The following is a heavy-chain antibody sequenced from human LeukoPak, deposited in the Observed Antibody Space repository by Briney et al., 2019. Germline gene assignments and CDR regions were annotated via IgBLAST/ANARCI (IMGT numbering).Heavy chain of an antibody. CDR1: GFTFSSYC. CDR2: ISSSSTYI. CDR3: ARDSTRFDY. V-gene: IGHV3-21*01. Sequence: PGGSLRLSCAASGFTFSSYCMNWVRQAPGKGLEWVSSISSSSTYIYYTDSMKGRFTISRDNAKNSLYLQMNSLRAEDTAVYYCARDSTRFDYWGQGTLVTVSS. J-gene: IGHJ4*02.